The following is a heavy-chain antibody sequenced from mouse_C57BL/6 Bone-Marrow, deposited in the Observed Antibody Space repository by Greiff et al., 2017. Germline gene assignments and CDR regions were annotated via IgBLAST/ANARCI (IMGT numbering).Heavy chain of an antibody. CDR2: LHPSDSDT. Sequence: QVQLQQPGAELVKPGASVKVSCKASGYTFTSYWMHWVKQRPGQGLAWIGRLHPSDSDTNYNQKFKGKATLTVDKSSSTAYMQLSSLTSEDSAVXSCSINSRSYCSSHWFAYWGPGTLVTVSA. V-gene: IGHV1-74*01. J-gene: IGHJ3*01. CDR3: SINSRSYCSSHWFAY. CDR1: GYTFTSYW. D-gene: IGHD1-1*01.